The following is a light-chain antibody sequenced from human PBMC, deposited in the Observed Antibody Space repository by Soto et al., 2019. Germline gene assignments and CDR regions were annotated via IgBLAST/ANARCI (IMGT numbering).Light chain of an antibody. Sequence: QSVLTQPASVSGSPGQSITISCTRTNSDVGGYNYVSWYQQHPGKAPKLMIYDVSNRPSGVSNRFSGSKSGNTASLTISVLQAEDEADYYCSSYTSSSTLGYVFGTGTKVTVL. V-gene: IGLV2-14*01. CDR1: NSDVGGYNY. J-gene: IGLJ1*01. CDR2: DVS. CDR3: SSYTSSSTLGYV.